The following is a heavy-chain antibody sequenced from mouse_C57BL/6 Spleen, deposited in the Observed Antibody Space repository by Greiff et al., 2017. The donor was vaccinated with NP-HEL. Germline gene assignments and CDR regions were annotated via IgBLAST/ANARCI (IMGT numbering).Heavy chain of an antibody. CDR2: IDPSDSYT. CDR1: GYTFTSYW. D-gene: IGHD2-5*01. Sequence: QVQLQQPGAELVMPGASVKLSCKASGYTFTSYWMHWVKQRPGQGLEWIGEIDPSDSYTNYNQKFKGKSTLTVDKSSSTAYMQLSSLTSEDSAVYYCARSGYSNRGYYAMDYWGQGTSVTVSS. CDR3: ARSGYSNRGYYAMDY. V-gene: IGHV1-69*01. J-gene: IGHJ4*01.